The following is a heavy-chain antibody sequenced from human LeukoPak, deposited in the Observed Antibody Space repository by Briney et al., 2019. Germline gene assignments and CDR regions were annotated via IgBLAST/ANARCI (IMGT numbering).Heavy chain of an antibody. V-gene: IGHV4-31*03. D-gene: IGHD6-6*01. CDR1: GGSISSGGHY. J-gene: IGHJ4*02. Sequence: SQTLSLTCTVSGGSISSGGHYWGWIRQQPGKGLEWIGYIYYRGTTYYNPSLESRVSISVDTSKNQFSLKLTSVTAADTAVYYCANQKDSSSFVDYWGQGTLVTVSS. CDR2: IYYRGTT. CDR3: ANQKDSSSFVDY.